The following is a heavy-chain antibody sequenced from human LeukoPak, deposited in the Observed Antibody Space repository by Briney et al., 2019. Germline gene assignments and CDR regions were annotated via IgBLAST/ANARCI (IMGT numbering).Heavy chain of an antibody. D-gene: IGHD6-19*01. J-gene: IGHJ4*02. CDR3: ARRIAVAGRPFDY. CDR1: GGSISSSSYY. V-gene: IGHV4-39*01. CDR2: IYYSGST. Sequence: SETLSLTCTVSGGSISSSSYYWGWIREPPGKGLEWFGSIYYSGSTYYNPSLKSRVTISVDTSKNQFSLKLSSVTAADTAVYYCARRIAVAGRPFDYWGQGTLVTVSS.